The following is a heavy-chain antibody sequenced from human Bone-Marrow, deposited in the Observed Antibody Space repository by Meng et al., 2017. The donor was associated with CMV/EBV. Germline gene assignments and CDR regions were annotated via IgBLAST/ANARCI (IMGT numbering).Heavy chain of an antibody. J-gene: IGHJ4*02. CDR3: AKALYSSSWLDDY. CDR2: ISGSGGST. D-gene: IGHD6-13*01. CDR1: GFTFSSYA. V-gene: IGHV3-23*01. Sequence: GESLKISCAASGFTFSSYAMSWVRQAPGKGLEWVSAISGSGGSTYYADSVKGRFTISRDNSKNTLYLQMNSLRAEDTAVYYCAKALYSSSWLDDYWGQGTLVTVSS.